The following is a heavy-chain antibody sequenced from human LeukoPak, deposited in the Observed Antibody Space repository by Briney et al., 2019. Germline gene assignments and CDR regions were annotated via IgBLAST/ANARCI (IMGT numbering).Heavy chain of an antibody. V-gene: IGHV3-23*01. J-gene: IGHJ4*02. Sequence: PGGSPRLSCAASGFTFSRYAMSWVRQAPGKGLEWVCGISNSGESPYYANSVEGRFTISRDNSKNTLYLEINSLRAEDTAVYYCAKKSRDGYNPFDYVGQGTLVTVSS. CDR3: AKKSRDGYNPFDY. CDR1: GFTFSRYA. D-gene: IGHD5-24*01. CDR2: ISNSGESP.